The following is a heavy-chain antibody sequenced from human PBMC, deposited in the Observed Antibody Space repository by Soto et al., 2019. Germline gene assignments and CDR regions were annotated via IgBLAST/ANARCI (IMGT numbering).Heavy chain of an antibody. CDR2: IYPSDSDT. CDR1: GYNFAGYW. CDR3: ARGAVSTRTFDS. Sequence: GESLKISCKGSGYNFAGYWIAWVRQMPGKGLELMGIIYPSDSDTGYRPSFQGQVTISADKSISSAYMQWSSLRASDTAMYYCARGAVSTRTFDSWGQGTPVTVSS. V-gene: IGHV5-51*01. J-gene: IGHJ4*02. D-gene: IGHD6-19*01.